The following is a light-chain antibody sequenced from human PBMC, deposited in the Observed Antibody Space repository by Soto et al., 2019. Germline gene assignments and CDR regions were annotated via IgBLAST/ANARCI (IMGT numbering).Light chain of an antibody. CDR3: QQYNNWPPMA. CDR1: QSVSSN. CDR2: GAS. V-gene: IGKV3-15*01. J-gene: IGKJ1*01. Sequence: EIVMTQSPATLSVSPGERATLSCRASQSVSSNLTWYQQKPGQAPWRLIYGASTRATCIPARFSGSGSGTEFTLTISSLQSEDFAVYYCQQYNNWPPMAFGQGTKVEIK.